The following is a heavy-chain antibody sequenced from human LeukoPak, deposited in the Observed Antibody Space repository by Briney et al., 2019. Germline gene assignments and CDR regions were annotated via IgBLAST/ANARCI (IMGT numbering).Heavy chain of an antibody. Sequence: GESLKISCKGSGYSFTSYWIGWVRQMPGKGLEWMGIIYPGDSDTRYSPSFQGQVTISADKSISTAYLQWSSLKASDTAMYYCARCGGDSSGWTASFDYWGQGTLVTVSS. CDR3: ARCGGDSSGWTASFDY. CDR1: GYSFTSYW. V-gene: IGHV5-51*01. J-gene: IGHJ4*02. D-gene: IGHD6-19*01. CDR2: IYPGDSDT.